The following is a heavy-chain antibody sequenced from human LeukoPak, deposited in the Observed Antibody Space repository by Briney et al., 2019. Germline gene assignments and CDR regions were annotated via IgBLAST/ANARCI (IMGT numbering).Heavy chain of an antibody. J-gene: IGHJ4*02. CDR2: ISGSGGST. V-gene: IGHV3-23*01. D-gene: IGHD1-14*01. Sequence: GGSLRLSCAASGFTFSSYAMSWVRQAPGKGLEWVSAISGSGGSTYYADSVKGRFTISRDNSKNTVFLQMNTLRTEDTAVYFCAKDKPIDYWGQGTLVTVSS. CDR3: AKDKPIDY. CDR1: GFTFSSYA.